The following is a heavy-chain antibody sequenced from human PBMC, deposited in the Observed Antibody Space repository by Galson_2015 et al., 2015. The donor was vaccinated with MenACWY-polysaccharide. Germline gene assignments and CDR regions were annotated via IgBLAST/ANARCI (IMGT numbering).Heavy chain of an antibody. V-gene: IGHV3-48*02. CDR3: AKSMTILDY. CDR2: ISSSRTSI. D-gene: IGHD4/OR15-4a*01. Sequence: RQAPGRGLEWISYISSSRTSINYADSVKGRFTISRDNAKNSLYLQMNSLRDEDTAVYYCAKSMTILDYWGQGTLVTVSS. J-gene: IGHJ4*02.